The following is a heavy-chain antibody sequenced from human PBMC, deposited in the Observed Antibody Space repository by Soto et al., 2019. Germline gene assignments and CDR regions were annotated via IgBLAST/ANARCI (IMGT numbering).Heavy chain of an antibody. V-gene: IGHV4-61*01. CDR3: AASGDSSSSHYYFGMDV. CDR2: INASGGT. D-gene: IGHD6-13*01. J-gene: IGHJ6*02. Sequence: PSETLSFTCTASGGFVSSGSYYWRWIRQPPGKGLEWMGYINASGGTKYNPSLNNRVTISTDTSNNKFSLKLTLGTAADTAVYYCAASGDSSSSHYYFGMDVWGQGTTVTVSS. CDR1: GGFVSSGSYY.